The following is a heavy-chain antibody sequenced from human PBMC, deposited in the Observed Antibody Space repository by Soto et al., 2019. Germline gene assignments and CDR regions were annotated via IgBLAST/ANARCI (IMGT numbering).Heavy chain of an antibody. V-gene: IGHV1-46*01. CDR1: GYTFTSYY. D-gene: IGHD2-2*01. J-gene: IGHJ4*02. CDR2: FNPSGGST. Sequence: QVQLVQSGAEVKKPGASVKISCKSSGYTFTSYYMHWVRQAPGQGLEWMGMFNPSGGSTNYAQRFQARVTMTRDTSTSTVYMDLSDLRSEDTAVYYCARGFCTTTTCXVGDXWGQGTLVTVSS. CDR3: ARGFCTTTTCXVGDX.